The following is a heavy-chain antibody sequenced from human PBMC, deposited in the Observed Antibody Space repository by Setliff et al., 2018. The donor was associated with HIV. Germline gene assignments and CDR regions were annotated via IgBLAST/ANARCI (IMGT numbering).Heavy chain of an antibody. CDR2: IYYTGTT. V-gene: IGHV4-31*03. CDR1: GASISSGGYH. J-gene: IGHJ4*02. CDR3: ARLGTRTVAADADFDS. D-gene: IGHD2-15*01. Sequence: SETLSLTCTVSGASISSGGYHWSWIRQHPVKGLEWIGYIYYTGTTFYNPSLESRLIISLDTPKNQFSLRLTSVTAADTAVYYCARLGTRTVAADADFDSWGQGALVTVSS.